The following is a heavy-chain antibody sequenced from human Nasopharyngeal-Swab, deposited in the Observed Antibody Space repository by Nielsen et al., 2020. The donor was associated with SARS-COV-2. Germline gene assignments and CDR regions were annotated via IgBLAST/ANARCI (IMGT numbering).Heavy chain of an antibody. CDR3: ARQGVFVPAYFHQYYMDV. Sequence: GGSLRLYCAASGFSFSTYWMTWVRKAPGKGLEGVANIKQDGGEKYYVDSVKGRFTVSRDNPKNLLYLQVNSLRAEDTAVYYCARQGVFVPAYFHQYYMDVWGKGTTVTVSS. CDR2: IKQDGGEK. CDR1: GFSFSTYW. D-gene: IGHD3-16*02. J-gene: IGHJ6*03. V-gene: IGHV3-7*03.